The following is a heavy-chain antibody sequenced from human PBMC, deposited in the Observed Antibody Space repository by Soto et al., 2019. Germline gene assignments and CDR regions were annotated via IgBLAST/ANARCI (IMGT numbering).Heavy chain of an antibody. J-gene: IGHJ5*02. D-gene: IGHD3-10*01. CDR2: ISHGGST. V-gene: IGHV4-34*01. CDR3: ATRPGGRLLWFGELIPAFDP. Sequence: QVHLHQWGAGLLKPSETLSLTCAVYGGSFGSYYWSWIRQPPGKGLEWIGEISHGGSTNYNPSLKSRVTISVDTSKNQFSLKLSSVTAADTAVYYCATRPGGRLLWFGELIPAFDPWGQGTLVIVSS. CDR1: GGSFGSYY.